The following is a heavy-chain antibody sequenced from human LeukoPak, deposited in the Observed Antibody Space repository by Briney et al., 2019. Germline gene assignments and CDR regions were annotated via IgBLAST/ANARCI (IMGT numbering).Heavy chain of an antibody. D-gene: IGHD3-10*01. J-gene: IGHJ3*02. CDR3: AKFHYYYGSGIFDAFDI. V-gene: IGHV5-51*01. Sequence: GESLKISXKGSGYSFMNNWIGWVRQMPGKGLEWMGIIYPGDSDTRYSPSFQGQVTISADKSISTAYLQWSSLRASDTAMYYCAKFHYYYGSGIFDAFDIWGLGTMVTVSS. CDR2: IYPGDSDT. CDR1: GYSFMNNW.